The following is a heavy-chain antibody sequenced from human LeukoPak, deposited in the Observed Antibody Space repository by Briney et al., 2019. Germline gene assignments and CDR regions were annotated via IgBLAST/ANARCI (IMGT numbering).Heavy chain of an antibody. D-gene: IGHD2-8*01. Sequence: GGSLRLSCAGSGFTFSSYAMSWVRQAPGKGLEWVSAISDTGATTYDADSVKGRFTISGDNSRSTLYLQMNSLRAEDTALYYCAKDTSIGRYCTNGVCSPFDYWGQGTLVTVSS. CDR2: ISDTGATT. CDR1: GFTFSSYA. V-gene: IGHV3-23*01. J-gene: IGHJ4*02. CDR3: AKDTSIGRYCTNGVCSPFDY.